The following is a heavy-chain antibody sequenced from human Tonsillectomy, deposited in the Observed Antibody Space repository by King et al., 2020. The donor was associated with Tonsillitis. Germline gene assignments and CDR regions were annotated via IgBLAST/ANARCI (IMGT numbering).Heavy chain of an antibody. CDR1: GFTFSSYG. V-gene: IGHV3-30*18. J-gene: IGHJ4*02. CDR2: ISYDGSNK. D-gene: IGHD3-10*01. Sequence: VQLVESGGGVVQPGRSLRLSCAASGFTFSSYGMHWVRQAPGKGLEWVAVISYDGSNKYYADSVKGRFTISRDNSKNTLYLQMNSLRAEDTAVYYCAKGKPFVYYYGSGTDSYFDYWGKGTLVTVSS. CDR3: AKGKPFVYYYGSGTDSYFDY.